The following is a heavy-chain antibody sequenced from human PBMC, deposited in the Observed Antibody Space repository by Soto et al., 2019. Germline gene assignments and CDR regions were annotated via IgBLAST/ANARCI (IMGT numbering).Heavy chain of an antibody. CDR2: ISYDGSNK. D-gene: IGHD4-4*01. CDR1: GFTFSSYG. CDR3: AKDPTTVTTPKLFFNWFDP. Sequence: QVQLVESGGGVVQPGRSLRLSCAASGFTFSSYGMHWVRQAPGKGLEWVAVISYDGSNKYYADSVKGRFTISRDNSKNTLYQQMNSLRAEDTAVYYCAKDPTTVTTPKLFFNWFDPWGQGTLVTVSS. J-gene: IGHJ5*02. V-gene: IGHV3-30*18.